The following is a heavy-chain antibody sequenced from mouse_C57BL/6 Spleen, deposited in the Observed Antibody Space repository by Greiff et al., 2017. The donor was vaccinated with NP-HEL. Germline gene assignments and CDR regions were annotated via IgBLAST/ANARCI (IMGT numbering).Heavy chain of an antibody. Sequence: VQLKQPGAELVKPGASVKVSCKASGYTFTSYWMHWVKQRPGQGLEWIGRIHPSDSDTNYNQKFKGKATLTVDKSSSTAYMQLSSLTSEDSAVYYCARGNYGYYAMDYWGQGTSVTVSS. CDR1: GYTFTSYW. CDR2: IHPSDSDT. V-gene: IGHV1-74*01. D-gene: IGHD1-1*01. J-gene: IGHJ4*01. CDR3: ARGNYGYYAMDY.